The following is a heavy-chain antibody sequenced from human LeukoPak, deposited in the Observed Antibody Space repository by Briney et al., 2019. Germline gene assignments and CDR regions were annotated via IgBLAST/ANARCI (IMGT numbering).Heavy chain of an antibody. CDR3: ARGGYDSSGYYYVSYMDV. D-gene: IGHD3-22*01. J-gene: IGHJ6*03. CDR1: GGSFSGYY. V-gene: IGHV4-34*01. CDR2: INHSGST. Sequence: PSETLSLTCAVYGGSFSGYYWSWIRQPPGKGLEWIGEINHSGSTNYNPSLKSRVTISVDTSKNQFSLKLSSVTAADTAVYYCARGGYDSSGYYYVSYMDVWGKGITVTISS.